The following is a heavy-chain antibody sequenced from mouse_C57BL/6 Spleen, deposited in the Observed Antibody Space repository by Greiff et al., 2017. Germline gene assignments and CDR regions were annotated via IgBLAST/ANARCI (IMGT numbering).Heavy chain of an antibody. V-gene: IGHV5-4*01. Sequence: EVNVVESGGGLVKPGGSLKLSCAASGFTFSSYAMSWVRQTPEKRLEWVATISDGGSYTYYPDNVKGRFTISRDNAKNNLYLQMSHLKSEDTAMYYCARDYYGSSYGRTWFAYWGQGTLVTVSA. CDR3: ARDYYGSSYGRTWFAY. CDR1: GFTFSSYA. D-gene: IGHD1-1*01. J-gene: IGHJ3*01. CDR2: ISDGGSYT.